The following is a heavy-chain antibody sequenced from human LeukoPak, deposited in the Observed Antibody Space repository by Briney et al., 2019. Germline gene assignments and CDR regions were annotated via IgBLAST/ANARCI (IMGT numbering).Heavy chain of an antibody. V-gene: IGHV3-23*01. J-gene: IGHJ4*02. Sequence: GGSLRLSCAASGFTFSTYAMSWVRQAPGKGLEWGSTISVSGGSTYYADSVKGRVTISRDNSKTTVYLQMNSLRAEDTAVYYCARGAVIQYSSSVFSDLFSDYWGQGTLVTVSS. D-gene: IGHD6-13*01. CDR3: ARGAVIQYSSSVFSDLFSDY. CDR1: GFTFSTYA. CDR2: ISVSGGST.